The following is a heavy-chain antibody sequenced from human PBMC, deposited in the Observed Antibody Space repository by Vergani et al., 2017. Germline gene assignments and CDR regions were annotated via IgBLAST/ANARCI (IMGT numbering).Heavy chain of an antibody. Sequence: QVQLVESGGGVVQPGGSLRLSCAASGLTFSTCGMHWVRQAPGKGLEWVAFIRFDGSNKYYGDSVNGRFIISRDNSKNTVDLRMNSLRTDDTAIYYCAKDRPTNMFRGAYGMDVWGQGTTVTVSS. J-gene: IGHJ6*02. D-gene: IGHD3-10*01. CDR2: IRFDGSNK. CDR1: GLTFSTCG. CDR3: AKDRPTNMFRGAYGMDV. V-gene: IGHV3-30*02.